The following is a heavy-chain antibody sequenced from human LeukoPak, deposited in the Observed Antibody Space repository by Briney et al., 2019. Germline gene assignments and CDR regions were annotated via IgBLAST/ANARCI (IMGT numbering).Heavy chain of an antibody. CDR3: AKRPSDYGDYVSYFDY. CDR2: ISDDGRSK. V-gene: IGHV3-30*18. D-gene: IGHD4-17*01. Sequence: SGGSLRPSCAASGFSFISYGMHWVRQAPGKGLEWVGVISDDGRSKDYADSVKGRFTISRDNSKDTLYLQMNSLRAEDTAVYYCAKRPSDYGDYVSYFDYWGRGTLVTVSS. J-gene: IGHJ4*02. CDR1: GFSFISYG.